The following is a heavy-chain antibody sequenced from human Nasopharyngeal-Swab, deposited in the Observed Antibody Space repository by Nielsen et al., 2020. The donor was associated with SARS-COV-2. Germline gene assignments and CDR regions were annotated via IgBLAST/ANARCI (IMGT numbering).Heavy chain of an antibody. V-gene: IGHV5-51*01. J-gene: IGHJ4*02. CDR1: GYTFTRYW. D-gene: IGHD1-26*01. CDR3: ARRSGEGGFYY. Sequence: GGSLRLSCKGFGYTFTRYWIGWVRQMPGKGLEWMGIIYPGDSDSRYSPSFQGQVTISVDKSISTAYLQWSSLKASDTAMYYCARRSGEGGFYYWGQGTLVTVSS. CDR2: IYPGDSDS.